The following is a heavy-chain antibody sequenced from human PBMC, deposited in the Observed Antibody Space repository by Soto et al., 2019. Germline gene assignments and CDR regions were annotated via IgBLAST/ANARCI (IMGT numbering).Heavy chain of an antibody. CDR1: GYTFTGNF. J-gene: IGHJ6*02. CDR3: ARDRVWTSPPPERFQVYYGMDV. V-gene: IGHV1-2*02. CDR2: INPNNGVT. Sequence: QVQLVQSGAEVKKPGASVRVSCKASGYTFTGNFMHWVRQAPGQGLEWVGWINPNNGVTKYAQKFQGRVTLIRDTSTTTAYMDMSRVRSDDTAVYYCARDRVWTSPPPERFQVYYGMDVWGQGTTVTVSS. D-gene: IGHD2-2*01.